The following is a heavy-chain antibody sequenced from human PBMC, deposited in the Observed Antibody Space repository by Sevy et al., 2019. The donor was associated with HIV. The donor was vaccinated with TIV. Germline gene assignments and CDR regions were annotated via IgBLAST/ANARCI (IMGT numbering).Heavy chain of an antibody. J-gene: IGHJ6*02. V-gene: IGHV1-8*01. CDR3: ARTEPAIAAYGMDV. CDR2: MNPNSGNT. CDR1: GYTFTSYD. D-gene: IGHD6-13*01. Sequence: ASVKVSCKASGYTFTSYDINWVRQATGQGLEWMGWMNPNSGNTGYAQKFQGRVTMTRNTSISTAYMELSSLRSEDTAVYDCARTEPAIAAYGMDVWGQGTTVTVSS.